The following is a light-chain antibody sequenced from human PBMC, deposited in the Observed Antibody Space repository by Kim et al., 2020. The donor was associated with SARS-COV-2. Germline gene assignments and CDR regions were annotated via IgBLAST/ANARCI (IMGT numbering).Light chain of an antibody. CDR2: KTS. V-gene: IGKV1-5*03. J-gene: IGKJ1*01. CDR1: QSISSW. CDR3: QQYNSYPWT. Sequence: GDRVTITCRASQSISSWLAWYQQKPGKAPNLLIYKTSNLKSGVPSRFSGSGSGTEFTLTISSLQPDDFATYYCQQYNSYPWTFGQGTKVDIK.